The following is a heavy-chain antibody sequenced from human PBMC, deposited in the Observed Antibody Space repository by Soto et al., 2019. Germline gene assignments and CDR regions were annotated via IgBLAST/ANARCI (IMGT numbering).Heavy chain of an antibody. J-gene: IGHJ3*02. D-gene: IGHD1-26*01. CDR2: ISWNSGSI. CDR1: GFTFDDYA. V-gene: IGHV3-9*01. CDR3: AKQLFSIVGATDAFDI. Sequence: LRLSCAASGFTFDDYAMHWVRQAPGKGLEWVSGISWNSGSIGYADSVKGRFTISRDNAKNSLYLQMNSLRAEDTALYYCAKQLFSIVGATDAFDIWGQGTMVTVSS.